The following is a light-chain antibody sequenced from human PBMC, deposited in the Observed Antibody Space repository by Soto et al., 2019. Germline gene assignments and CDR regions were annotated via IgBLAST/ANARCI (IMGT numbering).Light chain of an antibody. Sequence: QSVLTQPPSVSGAPGERVTISCTGGSSNIGAGYDVHWYQQLPGTAPKLLIYGNSNRPSGVPDRFSGSKSGTSASLAITGLQAEDEADYYCQSYDSSIYVFGTGTKVTV. J-gene: IGLJ1*01. V-gene: IGLV1-40*01. CDR2: GNS. CDR1: SSNIGAGYD. CDR3: QSYDSSIYV.